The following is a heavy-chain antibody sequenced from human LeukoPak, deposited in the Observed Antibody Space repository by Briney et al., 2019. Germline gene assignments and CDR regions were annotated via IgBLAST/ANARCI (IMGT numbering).Heavy chain of an antibody. D-gene: IGHD3-22*01. CDR2: IYYSESA. V-gene: IGHV4-59*08. CDR3: VRHFLRHDSSGYSWFDP. Sequence: SETLSLTCTVSGASLRSYYWSWIRQPPGKGLEWIGYIYYSESANYNPSLKSRITISVDTSKNQFSLNLNSVTAADTAVYYCVRHFLRHDSSGYSWFDPWGQGTLVTVSS. J-gene: IGHJ5*02. CDR1: GASLRSYY.